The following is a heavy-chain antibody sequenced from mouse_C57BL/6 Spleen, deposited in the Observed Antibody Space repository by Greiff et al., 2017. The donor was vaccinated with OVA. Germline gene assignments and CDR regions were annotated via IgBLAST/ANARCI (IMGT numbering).Heavy chain of an antibody. CDR3: ARSADGSSDPFSY. V-gene: IGHV1-9*01. Sequence: QVQLQQSGAELMKPGASVKLSCKATGYTFTGYWIAWVQQRPGHGLEWIGEIFTGGGSTYYPEKFKGKATFTADTYANTSYMQLSILTTEDSAIYYWARSADGSSDPFSYWGQGTLVTVSA. CDR2: IFTGGGST. J-gene: IGHJ3*01. D-gene: IGHD1-1*01. CDR1: GYTFTGYW.